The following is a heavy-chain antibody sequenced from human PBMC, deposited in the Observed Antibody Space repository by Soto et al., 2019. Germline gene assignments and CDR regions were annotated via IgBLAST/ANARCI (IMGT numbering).Heavy chain of an antibody. J-gene: IGHJ6*02. D-gene: IGHD5-18*01. Sequence: LCLTCAVYGRSFSGYYWSWIRQPPGKGLEWIGEINHSGSTNYNPSLKSLVTISVDTSQNQFSLKLSSVTAADTAVYDCARVIGSSYGARYYYCLYGRGLWTTVP. V-gene: IGHV4-34*01. CDR1: GRSFSGYY. CDR2: INHSGST. CDR3: ARVIGSSYGARYYYCLYG.